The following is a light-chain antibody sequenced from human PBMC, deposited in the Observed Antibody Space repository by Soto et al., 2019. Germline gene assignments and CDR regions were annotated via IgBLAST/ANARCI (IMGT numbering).Light chain of an antibody. CDR3: STWDGSLNGDV. Sequence: QSVLTQPPSASGTPGQRVTITCSGSSSNIGSNVVNWYQQVPGTALILLIYRDNRRPSGVPARFSGSRSGTSASLAISGLQSEDEADYYCSTWDGSLNGDVFGTGTKVTVL. CDR2: RDN. V-gene: IGLV1-44*01. CDR1: SSNIGSNV. J-gene: IGLJ1*01.